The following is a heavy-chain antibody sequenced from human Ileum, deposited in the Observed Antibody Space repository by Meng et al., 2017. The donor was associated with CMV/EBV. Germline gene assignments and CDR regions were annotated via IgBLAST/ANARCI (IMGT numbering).Heavy chain of an antibody. V-gene: IGHV4-59*01. CDR2: IHYSGTT. Sequence: QVQLQELGPGLLRPSETLSLTCTVSGGSIGSDYWSWIRQPPGKGLEWIAFIHYSGTTNYSPSLKSRVTISVDTSKNQFSLNLNSVTAADTAVYYCARGGASPKWFDAWGQGTLVTVSS. D-gene: IGHD2-2*01. CDR3: ARGGASPKWFDA. CDR1: GGSIGSDY. J-gene: IGHJ5*02.